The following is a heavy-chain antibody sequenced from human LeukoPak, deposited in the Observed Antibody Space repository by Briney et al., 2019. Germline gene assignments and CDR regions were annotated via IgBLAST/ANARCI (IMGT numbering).Heavy chain of an antibody. CDR2: IRSKANSYAT. V-gene: IGHV3-73*01. CDR1: GFTFSGSA. Sequence: GGSLKLSCAASGFTFSGSAMHWVRQASGKGLEWVGRIRSKANSYATAYAASVKGRFTIAREDSKNTAYLQMNSLKTEDTAVYYCTSQGVIDYWGQGTLVTVSS. CDR3: TSQGVIDY. J-gene: IGHJ4*02. D-gene: IGHD3-16*01.